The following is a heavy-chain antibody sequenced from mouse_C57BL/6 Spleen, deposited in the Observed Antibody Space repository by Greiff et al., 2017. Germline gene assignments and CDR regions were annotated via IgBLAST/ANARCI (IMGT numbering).Heavy chain of an antibody. D-gene: IGHD2-1*01. CDR3: ARGNGNYAMDY. CDR1: GYSITSGYY. J-gene: IGHJ4*01. V-gene: IGHV3-6*01. CDR2: ISYDGSN. Sequence: EVKLQESGPGLVKPSQSLSLTCSVTGYSITSGYYWNWIRQFPGNKLEWMGYISYDGSNNYNPSLKNRISIKRDTSKNQFFLKLNSVTTEDTATYYCARGNGNYAMDYWGQGTSVTVSS.